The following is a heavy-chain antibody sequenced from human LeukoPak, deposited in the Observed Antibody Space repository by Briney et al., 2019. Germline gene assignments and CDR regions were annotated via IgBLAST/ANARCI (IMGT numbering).Heavy chain of an antibody. Sequence: PGGSLRLSCAASGFTFSSYAMSWVRRAPGKGLEWVSSISSSSSYIYYADSVKGRFTISRDNAKNSLYLQMNSLRAEDTAVYYCARGVRGIFGVAYYMDVWGKGTTVTVSS. CDR1: GFTFSSYA. CDR2: ISSSSSYI. D-gene: IGHD3-3*01. CDR3: ARGVRGIFGVAYYMDV. J-gene: IGHJ6*03. V-gene: IGHV3-21*01.